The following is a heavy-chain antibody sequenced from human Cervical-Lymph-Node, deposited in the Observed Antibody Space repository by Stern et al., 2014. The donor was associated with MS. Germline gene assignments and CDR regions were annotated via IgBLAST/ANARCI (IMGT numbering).Heavy chain of an antibody. D-gene: IGHD1-20*01. CDR2: INAKSGVT. Sequence: VPLVESGAEVKKPGASVKVSCKASGYTFSDHYMHWVRQAPGLGLEWMGWINAKSGVTNYAQKFQGRVTMTRDTSISTAYMELSSLRSDDTAVYYCARELNWNDIFTNVFDIWGQGTMVTVSS. CDR1: GYTFSDHY. V-gene: IGHV1-2*02. J-gene: IGHJ3*02. CDR3: ARELNWNDIFTNVFDI.